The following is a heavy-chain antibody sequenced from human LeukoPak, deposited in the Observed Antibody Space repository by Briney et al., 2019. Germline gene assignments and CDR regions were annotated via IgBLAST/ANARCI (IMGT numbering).Heavy chain of an antibody. Sequence: GRSLRLSCAASGFTFHDYAMHWVRQAPGKGLEWVSGISWNSGSIGYADSVKGRFTISRDNAKNSLYLQMNSLRAEDTALYYCAKDRVSSSWYFFDYWGQGTLVTVSS. CDR2: ISWNSGSI. D-gene: IGHD6-13*01. CDR1: GFTFHDYA. CDR3: AKDRVSSSWYFFDY. J-gene: IGHJ4*02. V-gene: IGHV3-9*01.